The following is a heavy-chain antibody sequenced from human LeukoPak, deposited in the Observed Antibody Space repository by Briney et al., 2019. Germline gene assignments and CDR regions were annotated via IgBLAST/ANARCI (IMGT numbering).Heavy chain of an antibody. CDR1: GGTFSSYA. D-gene: IGHD6-13*01. CDR2: IIPIFGTA. V-gene: IGHV1-69*05. J-gene: IGHJ1*01. Sequence: SVKVSCKASGGTFSSYAISWVRQAPGQGLEWMGGIIPIFGTANYAQKFQGRVTITTDESKSTAYMELSSLRSEDTAGYYCARGSSSWPLAEYFQHWGQGTLVTVSS. CDR3: ARGSSSWPLAEYFQH.